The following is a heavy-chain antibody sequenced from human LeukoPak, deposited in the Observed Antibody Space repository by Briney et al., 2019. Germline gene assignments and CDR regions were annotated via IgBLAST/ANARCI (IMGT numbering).Heavy chain of an antibody. CDR3: ARVSFTYGPLDS. Sequence: PSQTLSLTFTVSGGSISSGSYYWSWIRQPAGKGLEWIGRIYTSGSTYYNPSLQSRLIISADTSMTQFSLRLRSVTAADTAVYYCARVSFTYGPLDSWGPGILVTVSS. CDR1: GGSISSGSYY. J-gene: IGHJ4*02. D-gene: IGHD4-17*01. CDR2: IYTSGST. V-gene: IGHV4-61*02.